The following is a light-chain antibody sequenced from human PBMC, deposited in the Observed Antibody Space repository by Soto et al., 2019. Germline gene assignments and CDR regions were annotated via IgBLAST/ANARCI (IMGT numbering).Light chain of an antibody. CDR3: SSYAKTISVV. CDR2: EVT. CDR1: SSDVGAYNY. J-gene: IGLJ2*01. V-gene: IGLV2-8*01. Sequence: QSALTQPPSASGSPGQSVTISCTGTSSDVGAYNYVSWYQQRPGKAPKLMIYEVTTRPSGVPDRFSGSKSGNTASLTVSGLQAEDEADYYCSSYAKTISVVFGGGTKLTVL.